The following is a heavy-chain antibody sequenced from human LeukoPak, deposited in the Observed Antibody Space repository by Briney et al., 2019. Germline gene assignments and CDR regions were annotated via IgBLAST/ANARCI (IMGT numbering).Heavy chain of an antibody. D-gene: IGHD3-10*01. Sequence: SETLSLTCTVSGGPISSYYWSWIRQPPGKGLEWIGYIYYSGSTNYNPSLKSRVTISVDTSKNQFSLKLSSVTAADTAVYYCARGYGSGSYDYWGQGTLVTVSS. V-gene: IGHV4-59*01. CDR2: IYYSGST. CDR3: ARGYGSGSYDY. CDR1: GGPISSYY. J-gene: IGHJ4*02.